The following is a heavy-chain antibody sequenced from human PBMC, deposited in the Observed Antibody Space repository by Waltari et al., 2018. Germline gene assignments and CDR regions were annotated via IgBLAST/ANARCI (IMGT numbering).Heavy chain of an antibody. V-gene: IGHV3-7*01. Sequence: EVQLVASGGGLVQPGGSLRLSCAASGFTFSSYWMSWVSQAPGKGLGWVANIKQDESEKYYVDSVKGRFTISRDNAKNSLYLQMNSLRAEDTAVYYCARVHSGNYDFWSGYYYYYYMDVWGKGTTVTISS. CDR1: GFTFSSYW. J-gene: IGHJ6*03. CDR3: ARVHSGNYDFWSGYYYYYYMDV. CDR2: IKQDESEK. D-gene: IGHD3-3*01.